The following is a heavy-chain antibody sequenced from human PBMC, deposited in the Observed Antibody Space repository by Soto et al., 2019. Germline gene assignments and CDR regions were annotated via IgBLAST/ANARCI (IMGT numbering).Heavy chain of an antibody. V-gene: IGHV3-66*01. J-gene: IGHJ4*02. CDR3: ARAKRDYDLYFDY. CDR1: GLTVISNY. CDR2: IYSGGST. Sequence: PGGSLRLSCAASGLTVISNYMSWVRQAPGKGLEWVSVIYSGGSTYYADSVKGRFTISRDNSKNTLYLQMNSLRAEDTAVYYCARAKRDYDLYFDYWGQGTLVTVSS. D-gene: IGHD3-3*01.